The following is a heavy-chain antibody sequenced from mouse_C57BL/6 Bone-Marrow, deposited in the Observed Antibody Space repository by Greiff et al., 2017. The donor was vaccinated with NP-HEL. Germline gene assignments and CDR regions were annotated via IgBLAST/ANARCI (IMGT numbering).Heavy chain of an antibody. CDR2: IWSDGST. V-gene: IGHV2-6-1*01. CDR1: GFSLTSYG. J-gene: IGHJ1*03. Sequence: QVQLKQSGPGLVAPSQSLSITCTVSGFSLTSYGVHWVRQPPGKGLEWLVVIWSDGSTTYNSALKSRLSISTDNSKSQVFLKMNSLQTDDTAMYYCARHVGYYWYFDVWGTGTTVTVSS. CDR3: ARHVGYYWYFDV. D-gene: IGHD2-2*01.